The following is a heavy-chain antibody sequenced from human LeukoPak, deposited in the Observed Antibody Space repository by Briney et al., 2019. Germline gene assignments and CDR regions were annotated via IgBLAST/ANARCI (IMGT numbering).Heavy chain of an antibody. CDR2: IIPIFGTA. V-gene: IGHV1-69*06. J-gene: IGHJ4*02. D-gene: IGHD2-15*01. CDR3: ARDRGYCSGGSCYSVGYFDY. Sequence: SVKVSCKASGGTFSSYAISWVRQAPGQGLEWMGGIIPIFGTANYAQKFQGRVTITADKSTSTAYMELSSLRSGDTAVYYCARDRGYCSGGSCYSVGYFDYWGQGTLVTVSS. CDR1: GGTFSSYA.